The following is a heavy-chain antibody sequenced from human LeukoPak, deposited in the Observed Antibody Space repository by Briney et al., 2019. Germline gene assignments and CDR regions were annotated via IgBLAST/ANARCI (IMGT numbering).Heavy chain of an antibody. CDR1: GFTFSSYS. V-gene: IGHV3-21*01. J-gene: IGHJ3*02. Sequence: GGSLRLSCAASGFTFSSYSMNWVRQAPGKGLEWVSSISSSSSYIYYADSVKGRFTISRDNAKNSLYLQMNSLRAEDTAVYYCARADLLWFGELWERAFDIWGQGTMVTVSS. CDR3: ARADLLWFGELWERAFDI. CDR2: ISSSSSYI. D-gene: IGHD3-10*01.